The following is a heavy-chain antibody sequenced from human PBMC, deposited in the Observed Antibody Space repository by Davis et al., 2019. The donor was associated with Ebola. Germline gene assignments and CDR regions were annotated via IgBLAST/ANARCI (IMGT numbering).Heavy chain of an antibody. Sequence: GESLKISCAASGFTFSSYGMHWVRQAPGQGLEWVAVISYDGSNKYYADSVKGRFTISRDNAKNSLYLQMNSLRAEDTALYYCARDGYSLNYYYYYGMDVWGQGTTVTVSS. CDR3: ARDGYSLNYYYYYGMDV. V-gene: IGHV3-30*03. CDR1: GFTFSSYG. J-gene: IGHJ6*02. D-gene: IGHD5-24*01. CDR2: ISYDGSNK.